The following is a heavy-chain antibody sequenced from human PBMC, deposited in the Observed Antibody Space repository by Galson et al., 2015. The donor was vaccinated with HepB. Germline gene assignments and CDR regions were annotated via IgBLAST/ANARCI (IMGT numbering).Heavy chain of an antibody. CDR2: IDPSDSYT. Sequence: QSGAEVKKPGESLRISCKGSGYSFTSYWISWVRQMPGKGLEWMGRIDPSDSYTSYSPSFEGHVTISTDKSISTAYLQWNSLKASDTAMYYCARNLGGGGAVAGTDQDYWGQGTLVTVSS. CDR3: ARNLGGGGAVAGTDQDY. J-gene: IGHJ4*02. D-gene: IGHD6-19*01. V-gene: IGHV5-10-1*01. CDR1: GYSFTSYW.